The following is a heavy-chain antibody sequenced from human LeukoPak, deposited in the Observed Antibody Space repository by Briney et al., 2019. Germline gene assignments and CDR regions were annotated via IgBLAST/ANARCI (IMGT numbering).Heavy chain of an antibody. CDR2: IKKDGSEK. CDR3: VRASHPGGWFDP. J-gene: IGHJ5*02. D-gene: IGHD3-10*01. CDR1: GFTFSRYW. Sequence: GSLRLSCAASGFTFSRYWMSWVRQAPGKGLEWVANIKKDGSEKYYVDSVKGRFTISRDNAKNSLYLQMNSLRAEDTAVYYCVRASHPGGWFDPWGQGTLVTVSS. V-gene: IGHV3-7*04.